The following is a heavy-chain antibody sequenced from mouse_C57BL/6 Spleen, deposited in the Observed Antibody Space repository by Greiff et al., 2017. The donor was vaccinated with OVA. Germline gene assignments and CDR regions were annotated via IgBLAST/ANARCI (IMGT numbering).Heavy chain of an antibody. V-gene: IGHV1-64*01. Sequence: QVQLQQPGAELVKPGASVKLSCKASGYTFTSYWMHWVKQRPGQGIEWIGMIHPNSGSTNYNEKFKSKATLTVDKSSSTAYMQLSSLTSEDSAVYYCARAYYSTPYAMDYWGQGTSVTVSS. D-gene: IGHD2-5*01. CDR3: ARAYYSTPYAMDY. CDR2: IHPNSGST. CDR1: GYTFTSYW. J-gene: IGHJ4*01.